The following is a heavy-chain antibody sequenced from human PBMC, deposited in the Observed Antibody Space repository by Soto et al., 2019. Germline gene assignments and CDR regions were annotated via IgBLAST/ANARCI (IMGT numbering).Heavy chain of an antibody. CDR2: IYPGDSDT. CDR3: ARRRNDFNDGFDI. Sequence: PGESLKISCKGSGNIFANSWIGWVRQMSGKGLEWMGIIYPGDSDTRYSPSFQGQVTISADKSIITAYLQWSSLKASDTAIYYCARRRNDFNDGFDIWGQGTMVTV. D-gene: IGHD2-21*02. J-gene: IGHJ3*02. CDR1: GNIFANSW. V-gene: IGHV5-51*01.